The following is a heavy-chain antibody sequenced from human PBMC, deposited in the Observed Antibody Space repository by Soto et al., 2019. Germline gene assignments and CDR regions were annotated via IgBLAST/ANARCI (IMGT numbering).Heavy chain of an antibody. CDR3: ARGGSTSPNGMDV. Sequence: GGSLRLSCAASGFTFSSYWMHWVRQAPGKGLVWVSRINSDGSSTNYADSVKGRFTISRDNAKNTLYLQMNSLRTDDTAVYYCARGGSTSPNGMDVWGQGTTVTV. D-gene: IGHD2-2*01. J-gene: IGHJ6*02. CDR1: GFTFSSYW. V-gene: IGHV3-74*01. CDR2: INSDGSST.